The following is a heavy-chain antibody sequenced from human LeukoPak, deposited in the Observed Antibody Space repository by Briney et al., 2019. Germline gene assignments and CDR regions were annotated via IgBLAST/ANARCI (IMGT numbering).Heavy chain of an antibody. D-gene: IGHD6-19*01. V-gene: IGHV3-53*01. CDR1: GFTVSSTY. Sequence: GGSLRLSCVASGFTVSSTYMTWVRQAPGKGLEWVSVLYSGGGPHYADSVRGRFTISRDNSKSTLYLQMSNLKTEDTAVYYCATSSGWYEQFDYWGQGTLVTVSS. CDR2: LYSGGGP. CDR3: ATSSGWYEQFDY. J-gene: IGHJ4*02.